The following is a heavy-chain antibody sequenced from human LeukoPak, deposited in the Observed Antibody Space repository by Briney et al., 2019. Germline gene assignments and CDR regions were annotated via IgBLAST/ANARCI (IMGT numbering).Heavy chain of an antibody. CDR1: EFTFSSYW. Sequence: GGSLRLSCAASEFTFSSYWMSWVRQAPGKGLEWVANIKQDGGEKYYLDSVKGRFTVSRDNAKNSLYLQMSSLRAEDTAVYYCARAPYGSGSYSLHFDYWGQGTLVTVSS. V-gene: IGHV3-7*01. J-gene: IGHJ4*02. CDR2: IKQDGGEK. CDR3: ARAPYGSGSYSLHFDY. D-gene: IGHD3-10*01.